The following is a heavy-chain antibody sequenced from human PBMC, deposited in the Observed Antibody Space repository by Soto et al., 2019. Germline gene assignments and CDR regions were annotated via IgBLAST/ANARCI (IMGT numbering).Heavy chain of an antibody. J-gene: IGHJ6*02. D-gene: IGHD4-17*01. V-gene: IGHV4-59*08. CDR3: ARTTGDYNYYGMDV. CDR2: IFYSANT. Sequence: QVQLQESGPGVVKPSETLSLTCTVSGGSISTYYWSWIRQPPGKALEWVGYIFYSANTKYNPSLKIRVTISVGSSKNQFSLKLTSVTAAATAVYFCARTTGDYNYYGMDVWGQGTKVTVSS. CDR1: GGSISTYY.